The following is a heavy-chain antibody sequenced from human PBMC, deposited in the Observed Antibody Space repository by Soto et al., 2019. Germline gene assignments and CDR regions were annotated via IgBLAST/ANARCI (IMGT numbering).Heavy chain of an antibody. D-gene: IGHD6-13*01. Sequence: SQTLSLTCAISGDSVSSNSAAWNWIRQSPSRGLEWLGRTYYRSKWYNDYAVSVKSRITINPDTSKNQFSLQLNSVTPEDTAVYYGSREGKAYSSSWYGGFDPWGQGTLVTVSS. CDR3: SREGKAYSSSWYGGFDP. CDR1: GDSVSSNSAA. V-gene: IGHV6-1*01. CDR2: TYYRSKWYN. J-gene: IGHJ5*02.